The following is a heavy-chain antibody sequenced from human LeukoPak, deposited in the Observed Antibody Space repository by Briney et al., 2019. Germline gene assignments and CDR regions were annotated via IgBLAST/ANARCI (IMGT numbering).Heavy chain of an antibody. V-gene: IGHV1-2*02. Sequence: GASVKVSCKASGYTFNGYYMHWVRQAPGQGLEWLGWINPDSGGTDSQQKFQGRVTMTRDASISTAYMELNNLTSDDTAVYYCARVRDFSRSPFDWFDPWGQGTLVTVSS. D-gene: IGHD6-6*01. CDR1: GYTFNGYY. CDR2: INPDSGGT. CDR3: ARVRDFSRSPFDWFDP. J-gene: IGHJ5*02.